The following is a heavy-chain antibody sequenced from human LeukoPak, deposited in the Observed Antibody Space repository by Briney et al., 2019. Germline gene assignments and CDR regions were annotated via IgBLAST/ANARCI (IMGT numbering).Heavy chain of an antibody. CDR3: AKSKRRHDSSGYARGGYYNYYYMDV. D-gene: IGHD3-22*01. J-gene: IGHJ6*03. V-gene: IGHV3-33*06. CDR1: GFTFSSYG. CDR2: IWYDGSNK. Sequence: GRSLRLSCAASGFTFSSYGMHWVRQAPGKGLEWVAVIWYDGSNKYCADSVKGRFTISRDNSKNTLYLQMNSLRAEDTAVYYCAKSKRRHDSSGYARGGYYNYYYMDVWGKGTTVTVSS.